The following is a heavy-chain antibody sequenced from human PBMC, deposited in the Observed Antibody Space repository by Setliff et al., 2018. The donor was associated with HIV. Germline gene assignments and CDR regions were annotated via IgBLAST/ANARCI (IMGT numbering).Heavy chain of an antibody. CDR1: GFTFSTYW. D-gene: IGHD6-19*01. V-gene: IGHV3-7*03. Sequence: SLRLSCVASGFTFSTYWMSWVRQAPGKGLEFVANINQDGSVTNYVDSVKGRFTISRDNARNLVYLQISSLRAEDTAAYYCARDPGSSSFDYWGQGAPVTVSS. CDR3: ARDPGSSSFDY. CDR2: INQDGSVT. J-gene: IGHJ4*02.